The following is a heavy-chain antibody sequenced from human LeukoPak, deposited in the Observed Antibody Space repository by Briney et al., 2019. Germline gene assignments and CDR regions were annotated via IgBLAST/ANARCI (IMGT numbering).Heavy chain of an antibody. CDR3: ARGGYSRSWYRGGDAFDI. V-gene: IGHV3-74*01. J-gene: IGHJ3*02. CDR1: GFTFSSYW. CDR2: INSDGSST. Sequence: GGPLRLSCAASGFTFSSYWMHWVRQAPGKGLVWVSRINSDGSSTSYADSVKGRFTISRDNAKNTLYLQMNSLRAEDTAVYYCARGGYSRSWYRGGDAFDIWGQGTMVTVSS. D-gene: IGHD6-13*01.